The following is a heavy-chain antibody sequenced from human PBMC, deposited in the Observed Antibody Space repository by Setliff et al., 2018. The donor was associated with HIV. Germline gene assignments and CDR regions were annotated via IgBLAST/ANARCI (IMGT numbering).Heavy chain of an antibody. J-gene: IGHJ4*02. CDR3: ARGNSGFDFLDY. D-gene: IGHD5-12*01. CDR1: GGSVSSGTYY. CDR2: IYTSGIT. V-gene: IGHV4-61*02. Sequence: PSETLSLTCTVSGGSVSSGTYYWTWIRQPAGKGLEWIGRIYTSGITNFNPSLKSRVTMSMDTSKKMFSLRLNSVTAADTAMYYCARGNSGFDFLDYWGQGTLVTVSS.